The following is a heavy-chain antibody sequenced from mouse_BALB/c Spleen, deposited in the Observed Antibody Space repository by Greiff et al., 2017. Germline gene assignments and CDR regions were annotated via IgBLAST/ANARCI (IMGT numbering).Heavy chain of an antibody. CDR2: INPSNGGT. J-gene: IGHJ3*01. V-gene: IGHV1S81*02. CDR3: TRNYGSSSWFAD. Sequence: VQLVESGAELVKPGASVKLSCKASGYTFTSYYMYWVKQRPGQGLEWIGEINPSNGGTNFNEKFKSKATLTVDKSSSTAYMQLSSLTSEDSAVYYCTRNYGSSSWFADWGQGTLVTVSA. D-gene: IGHD1-1*01. CDR1: GYTFTSYY.